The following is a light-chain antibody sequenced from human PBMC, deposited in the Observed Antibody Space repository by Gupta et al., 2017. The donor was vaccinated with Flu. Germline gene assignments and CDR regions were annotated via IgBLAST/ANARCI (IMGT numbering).Light chain of an antibody. J-gene: IGKJ4*01. CDR1: QSIGSF. V-gene: IGKV3-11*01. CDR2: DAS. Sequence: EIVLTQSPATLSLSPGEGATLSCRASQSIGSFLAWYQQKPGQAPRLLIYDASKRATGIPARFSGTGSGTDFTLTISSLEPEDLAVYYCQQRSNWPLTFGGGTKVEIK. CDR3: QQRSNWPLT.